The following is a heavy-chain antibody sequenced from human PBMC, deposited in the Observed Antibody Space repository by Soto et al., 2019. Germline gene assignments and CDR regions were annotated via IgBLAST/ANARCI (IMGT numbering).Heavy chain of an antibody. Sequence: PGGSLRLSCAASGFTFSSYAMSWVRQAPGKGLEWVSAISGSGGSTYYADSVKGRFTISRDNSKNTLYLQVNSLRAEDTAVYYCAKGTVYSYGYHYFDYWGQGTLVTVSS. D-gene: IGHD5-18*01. V-gene: IGHV3-23*01. CDR3: AKGTVYSYGYHYFDY. CDR1: GFTFSSYA. CDR2: ISGSGGST. J-gene: IGHJ4*02.